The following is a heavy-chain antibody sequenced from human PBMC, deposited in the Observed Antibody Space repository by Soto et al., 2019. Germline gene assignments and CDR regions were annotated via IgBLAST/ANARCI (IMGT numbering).Heavy chain of an antibody. CDR1: GFTFSGSA. Sequence: EVQLVESGGGLVQPGGSLKLSCAGSGFTFSGSAMHWVRQASGKGLEGVGRIRSKSNNYATAYAASVKGRFTISRDDSKNTAYLQMNSLKSEDTAIYYCSRLVGATSSFDYWGQGTPVTVSS. CDR3: SRLVGATSSFDY. V-gene: IGHV3-73*02. CDR2: IRSKSNNYAT. D-gene: IGHD1-26*01. J-gene: IGHJ4*02.